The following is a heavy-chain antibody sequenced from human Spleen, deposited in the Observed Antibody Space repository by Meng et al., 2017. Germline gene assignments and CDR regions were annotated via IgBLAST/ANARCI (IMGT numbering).Heavy chain of an antibody. J-gene: IGHJ4*02. CDR3: ARTKYSSTWYYFDY. CDR2: IYTGDSDT. D-gene: IGHD6-13*01. V-gene: IGHV5-51*01. CDR1: GYSFASYW. Sequence: KVSCKGSGYSFASYWIGWVRQMPGKGLEWMGIIYTGDSDTRYSPSFQGQVTISADKSISTAYLQWSSLKASDTAMYYCARTKYSSTWYYFDYWGQGTLVTVSS.